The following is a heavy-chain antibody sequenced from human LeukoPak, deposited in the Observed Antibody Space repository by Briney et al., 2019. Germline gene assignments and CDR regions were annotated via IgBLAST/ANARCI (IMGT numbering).Heavy chain of an antibody. J-gene: IGHJ4*02. Sequence: GASVKVSCTASGYAFTSYGITWVRQAPGQGLEWMGWISANSGNTDYTQNLQGGVTMTTDTSTSTAYMELRSLRSDDTAVYYCARDYVATGSYSSGERVYWSQGTLVTVSS. CDR1: GYAFTSYG. CDR2: ISANSGNT. D-gene: IGHD1-26*01. CDR3: ARDYVATGSYSSGERVY. V-gene: IGHV1-18*01.